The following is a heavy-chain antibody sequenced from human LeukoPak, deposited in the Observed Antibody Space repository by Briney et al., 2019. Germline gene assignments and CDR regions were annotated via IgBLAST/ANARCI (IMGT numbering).Heavy chain of an antibody. Sequence: PGGSLRLSCAASGFTFSSYAMHWVRQAPGKGLEYVSAISSNGGSTYYANSMKGRFTISRDNSKNTLYLQMGSLRAEDMAVYYCARGRNVGIDWGQGTLVTVSS. CDR2: ISSNGGST. D-gene: IGHD6-13*01. J-gene: IGHJ4*02. CDR1: GFTFSSYA. CDR3: ARGRNVGID. V-gene: IGHV3-64*01.